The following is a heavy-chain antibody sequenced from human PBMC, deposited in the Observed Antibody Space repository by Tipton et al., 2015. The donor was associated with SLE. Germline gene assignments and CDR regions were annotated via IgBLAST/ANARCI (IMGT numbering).Heavy chain of an antibody. CDR2: INYSGSA. J-gene: IGHJ4*02. CDR3: ARRSGGWLYFDS. V-gene: IGHV4-39*07. Sequence: TLSLTCTVSGGSMKSSGYYWGWIRQPPGKGLEWIGEINYSGSANYNPSLKSRVTISVDTSKNQFSLRLPSVTAADTAVYFCARRSGGWLYFDSWGQGTLVTVSS. D-gene: IGHD2-15*01. CDR1: GGSMKSSGYY.